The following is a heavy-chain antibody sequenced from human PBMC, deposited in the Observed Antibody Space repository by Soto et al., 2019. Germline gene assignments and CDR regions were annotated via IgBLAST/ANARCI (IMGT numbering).Heavy chain of an antibody. J-gene: IGHJ4*02. CDR1: GYTFTSYD. V-gene: IGHV1-46*01. CDR3: ARPLNGITGTNFDY. CDR2: INPSGGST. D-gene: IGHD1-20*01. Sequence: GASVKVSCKASGYTFTSYDINWVRQATGQGLEWMGIINPSGGSTSYAQKFQGRVTMTRDTSTSTVYMELSSLRSEDTAVYYCARPLNGITGTNFDYWGQGTLVTVSS.